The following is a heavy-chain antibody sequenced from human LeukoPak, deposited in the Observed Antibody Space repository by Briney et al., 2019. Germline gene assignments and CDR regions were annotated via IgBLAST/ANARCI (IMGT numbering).Heavy chain of an antibody. J-gene: IGHJ4*02. CDR1: GGTFSSYA. Sequence: SVKVSCKASGGTFSSYAISWVRQAPGQGLEWMGGIIPIFGTANYAQKFQGRVTITADESTSTAYMELSSLRSEDTAVYYCARVPHLRGTLIAATYYWGQGTLVTVSS. CDR2: IIPIFGTA. V-gene: IGHV1-69*01. CDR3: ARVPHLRGTLIAATYY. D-gene: IGHD6-13*01.